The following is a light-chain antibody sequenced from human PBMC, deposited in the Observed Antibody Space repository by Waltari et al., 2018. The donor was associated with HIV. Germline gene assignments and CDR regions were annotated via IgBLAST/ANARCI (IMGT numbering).Light chain of an antibody. CDR2: GAS. CDR3: QQYTTSPYT. J-gene: IGKJ2*01. Sequence: DIVLTQSPGTVSLSPGERAPLSCRASLSVAGNYIAWYHQVPGQAPRLLISGASRRATGSPARFRGSGSGTDFTLTISGLEPEDFGVYYCQQYTTSPYTFGQGTNLEI. V-gene: IGKV3-20*01. CDR1: LSVAGNY.